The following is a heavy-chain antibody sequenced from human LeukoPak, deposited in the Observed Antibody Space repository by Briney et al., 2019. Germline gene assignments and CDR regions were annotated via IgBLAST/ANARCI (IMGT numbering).Heavy chain of an antibody. V-gene: IGHV3-30*04. CDR2: ISXXXSDK. CDR3: ARGTYYYDTNGYYSGGLGY. D-gene: IGHD3-22*01. J-gene: IGHJ4*02. CDR1: GFTFSTYA. Sequence: GGSLRLSCAASGFTFSTYAMHWVRQAPGXVLECVSVISXXXSDKYYPDSVRGRFTISRDNSENTLFLQMNSLRAEDTAVYHCARGTYYYDTNGYYSGGLGYWGQGTLVTVSS.